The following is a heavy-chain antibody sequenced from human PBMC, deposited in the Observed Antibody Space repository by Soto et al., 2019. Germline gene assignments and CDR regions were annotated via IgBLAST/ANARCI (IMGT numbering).Heavy chain of an antibody. CDR3: ARGPGSLRP. J-gene: IGHJ5*02. CDR1: WGSSSRSSGY. Sequence: SEIMSLSCTVAWGSSSRSSGYWSWIRQPPGKGLEGIGNISYSGSSSYNPSLKSRVSISVDTSRNQFSLQLTSVTPDDSGIYYCARGPGSLRPWGQGTRVTVSS. V-gene: IGHV4-39*01. D-gene: IGHD1-1*01. CDR2: ISYSGSS.